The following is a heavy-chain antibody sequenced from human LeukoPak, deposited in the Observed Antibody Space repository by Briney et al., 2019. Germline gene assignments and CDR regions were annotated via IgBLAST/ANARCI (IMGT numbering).Heavy chain of an antibody. CDR1: GFTFSTYS. Sequence: GGSLRLSCAASGFTFSTYSMNWVRQAPGKGLEWVSYISSSSFTIHYADSVKGRFTISRDNAKSSPYLQMNSLRAEDTAVYYCAREICGSDCYSTFDYWGQGALVTVSS. J-gene: IGHJ4*02. CDR2: ISSSSFTI. V-gene: IGHV3-48*04. CDR3: AREICGSDCYSTFDY. D-gene: IGHD2-21*02.